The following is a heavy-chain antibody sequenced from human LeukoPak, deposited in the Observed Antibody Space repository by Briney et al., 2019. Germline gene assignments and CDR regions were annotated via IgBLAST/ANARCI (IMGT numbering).Heavy chain of an antibody. CDR1: GYKFTGYY. Sequence: ASVKVPFKASGYKFTGYYMHWVRQAPGQGLEWMGWINPNSGDSHHAQKFQGRVTMTRDTSISTAYMELSRLRSDDTAVYYCAREIGGILVFDYWGQGTLVTVSS. J-gene: IGHJ4*02. CDR3: AREIGGILVFDY. V-gene: IGHV1-2*02. D-gene: IGHD5-18*01. CDR2: INPNSGDS.